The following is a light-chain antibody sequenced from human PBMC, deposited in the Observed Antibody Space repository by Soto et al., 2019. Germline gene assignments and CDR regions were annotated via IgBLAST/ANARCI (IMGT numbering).Light chain of an antibody. Sequence: DIQMTQSPPTLSASVGDRVTITCRASQSISTWLAWYQQKPGTAPKLLIYKASSLESGVPSRFSGTGSGTEFTLTISSLQPDDLATYYCQHYVRDLYYFGQGTKLEIK. V-gene: IGKV1-5*03. CDR3: QHYVRDLYY. CDR2: KAS. J-gene: IGKJ2*01. CDR1: QSISTW.